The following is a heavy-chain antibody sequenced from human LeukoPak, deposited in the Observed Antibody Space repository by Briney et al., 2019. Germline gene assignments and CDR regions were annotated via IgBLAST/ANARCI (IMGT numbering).Heavy chain of an antibody. Sequence: GGSPRLSCAASGFTFSRYEMIWVRQAPGKGLEWVSYISGSGTTIYYADSVKGRFTISRDNAKNSLYLQMNSLGAEDTAVYYCARGDCSDGTCYPGDNRGQGTLVTVSS. CDR3: ARGDCSDGTCYPGDN. J-gene: IGHJ4*02. V-gene: IGHV3-48*03. D-gene: IGHD2-15*01. CDR1: GFTFSRYE. CDR2: ISGSGTTI.